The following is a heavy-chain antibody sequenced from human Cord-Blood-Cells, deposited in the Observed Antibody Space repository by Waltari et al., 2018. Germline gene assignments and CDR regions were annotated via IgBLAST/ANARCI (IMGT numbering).Heavy chain of an antibody. J-gene: IGHJ3*02. CDR3: ARWALTWEAFDS. CDR2: INPNSGGT. CDR1: GSPVTGSY. V-gene: IGHV1-2*02. Sequence: QVQLAQPGAEVKKPGASVKVTCKASGSPVTGSYMHWVRQAPGQGLEWMGWINPNSGGTNYAQKCQGMVTMTRDTSSSTAYMELSRLRSDDTAVYYCARWALTWEAFDSWGQGTMVTVSS. D-gene: IGHD7-27*01.